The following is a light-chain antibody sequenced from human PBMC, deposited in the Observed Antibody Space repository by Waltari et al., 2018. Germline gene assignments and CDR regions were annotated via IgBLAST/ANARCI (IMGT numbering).Light chain of an antibody. J-gene: IGLJ2*01. CDR2: YDS. V-gene: IGLV3-21*04. Sequence: SYVLTQPPSVSVAPGKTARISCGGNCIGSQALHPYQQKPGQAPAVVIYYDSDRPSGIPERFSGSNSVNTATLTISRVEAGDEADYYCQVWDSSSDHVVFGGGTKLTVL. CDR1: CIGSQA. CDR3: QVWDSSSDHVV.